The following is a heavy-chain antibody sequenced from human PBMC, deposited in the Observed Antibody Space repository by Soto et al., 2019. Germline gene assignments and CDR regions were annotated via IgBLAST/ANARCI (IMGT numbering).Heavy chain of an antibody. CDR3: ASSDGYNFNWLDS. J-gene: IGHJ5*01. CDR2: MNPNSGNT. D-gene: IGHD2-21*01. CDR1: GYTFATYD. Sequence: QVQLVQSGAEVKTPGASVKVSCKASGYTFATYDINWVRQAPGQGLEWMGWMNPNSGNTGYAQKFQGSIXMTRDTALSVAHMELSSLRNEDTAVYYCASSDGYNFNWLDSWGQGTLVTVSA. V-gene: IGHV1-8*01.